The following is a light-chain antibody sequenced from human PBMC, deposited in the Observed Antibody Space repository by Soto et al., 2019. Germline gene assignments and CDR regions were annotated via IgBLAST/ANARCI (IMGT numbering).Light chain of an antibody. CDR2: DAS. CDR1: QSIGSY. V-gene: IGKV3-11*01. J-gene: IGKJ1*01. Sequence: ESVLTQSPPTLSLSPGERATLSCRASQSIGSYLAWYQQRPGQPPRLLIYDASNRATGIPARFSGSGSGTDFTLTISSLEPEDFAVYYCQQRSNWPWTFGQGTKV. CDR3: QQRSNWPWT.